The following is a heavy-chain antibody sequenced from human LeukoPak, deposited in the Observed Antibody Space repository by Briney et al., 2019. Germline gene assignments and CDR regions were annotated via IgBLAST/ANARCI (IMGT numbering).Heavy chain of an antibody. D-gene: IGHD3-10*01. J-gene: IGHJ4*02. CDR3: AKAEGSGNQPFDY. Sequence: PGGSLSLFCAASGFTFSSYAMSWVRRATGKGLVWFPSTSGSGSTTYYADSMKGRFTFSRDNSKNTLFLQINSLRAEDTAVYFCAKAEGSGNQPFDYWGQGNLVTVSS. V-gene: IGHV3-23*01. CDR1: GFTFSSYA. CDR2: TSGSGSTT.